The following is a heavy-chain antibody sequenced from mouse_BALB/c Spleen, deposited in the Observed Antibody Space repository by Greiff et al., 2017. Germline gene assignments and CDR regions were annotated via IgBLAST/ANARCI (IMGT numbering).Heavy chain of an antibody. CDR3: ARVYGISPWFAY. Sequence: EVMLVESGGGLVQPGGSLRLSCATSGFTFTDYYMSWVRQPPGKALEWLGFIRNKANGYTTEYSASVKDRFTISRDNSQSILYLQMNTLRAEDSAAYYCARVYGISPWFAYWGQGTLVTVSA. CDR1: GFTFTDYY. D-gene: IGHD1-1*01. J-gene: IGHJ3*01. CDR2: IRNKANGYTT. V-gene: IGHV7-3*02.